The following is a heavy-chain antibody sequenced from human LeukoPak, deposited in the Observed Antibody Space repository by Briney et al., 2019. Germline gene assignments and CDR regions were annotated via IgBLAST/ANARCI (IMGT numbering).Heavy chain of an antibody. CDR3: ARVHDILTGYYMGGAFDI. CDR1: GFTSSSYS. Sequence: GSLRLSCAASGFTSSSYSMNWVRQAPGKGLEWIGEINHSGSTNYNPSLKSRVTISVDTSKNQFSLKLSSVTAADTAVYYCARVHDILTGYYMGGAFDIWGQGTMVTVSS. V-gene: IGHV4-34*01. J-gene: IGHJ3*02. D-gene: IGHD3-9*01. CDR2: INHSGST.